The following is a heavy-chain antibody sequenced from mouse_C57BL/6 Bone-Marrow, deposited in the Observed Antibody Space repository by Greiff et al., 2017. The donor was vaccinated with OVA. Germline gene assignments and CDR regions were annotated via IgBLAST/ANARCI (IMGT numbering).Heavy chain of an antibody. D-gene: IGHD2-3*01. CDR3: ARPYYGYFAWFGY. Sequence: EVKLMQSVAELVRPGASVKLSCTASGFNINNSYMHWVKQRPEQGLEWIGRIDPANGNTKYAPKFQGKAPITADTSSNTAYMQLSSLTSEDTAIYYCARPYYGYFAWFGYWYRGTVVIVSA. CDR1: GFNINNSY. V-gene: IGHV14-3*01. J-gene: IGHJ3*01. CDR2: IDPANGNT.